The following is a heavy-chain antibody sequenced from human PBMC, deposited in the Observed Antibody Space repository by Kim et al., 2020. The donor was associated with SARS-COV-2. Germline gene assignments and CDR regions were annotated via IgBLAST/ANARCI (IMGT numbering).Heavy chain of an antibody. V-gene: IGHV4-39*01. CDR3: ARRRPGEYGYDSSGYIDY. D-gene: IGHD3-22*01. Sequence: SETLSLTCTVSGGSISSSSYYWGWIRQPPGKGLEWIGSIYYSGSTYYNPSLKSRVTISVDTSKNQFSLKLSSVTAADTAVYYCARRRPGEYGYDSSGYIDYWGQGTLVTVSS. J-gene: IGHJ4*02. CDR2: IYYSGST. CDR1: GGSISSSSYY.